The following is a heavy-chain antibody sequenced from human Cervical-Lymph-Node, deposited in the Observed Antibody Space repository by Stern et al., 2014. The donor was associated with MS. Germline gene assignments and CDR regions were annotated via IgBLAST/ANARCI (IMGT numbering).Heavy chain of an antibody. Sequence: VQLVESGAEVKKFGASVKLSCKAPGYTITTYYLHWVRHAPGQGLEWMGLINPSGGGTSHAQKFQGRVTLTRDTSTSTVYMELSSLRSEDTAVYYCARDRGGLYNFDDWGQGTLVTVSS. CDR2: INPSGGGT. V-gene: IGHV1-46*03. CDR1: GYTITTYY. D-gene: IGHD3-3*01. CDR3: ARDRGGLYNFDD. J-gene: IGHJ4*02.